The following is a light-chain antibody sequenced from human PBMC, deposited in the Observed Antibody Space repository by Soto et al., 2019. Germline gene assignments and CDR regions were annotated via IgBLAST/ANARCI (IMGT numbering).Light chain of an antibody. CDR2: GTS. J-gene: IGKJ1*01. Sequence: EIVLTQSPGTLSLSPGEGATLSCRAGQSLDSSYLAWYQQQPGQAPRLLIYGTSNRATGIPDRFSGSGSGTDYALKISRLGPEDFAVYYCQEYGDSSWPFGQGTRVEIK. V-gene: IGKV3-20*01. CDR3: QEYGDSSWP. CDR1: QSLDSSY.